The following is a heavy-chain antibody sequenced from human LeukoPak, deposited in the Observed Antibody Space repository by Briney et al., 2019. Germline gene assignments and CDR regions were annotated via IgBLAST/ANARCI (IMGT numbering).Heavy chain of an antibody. CDR2: INSGGDAT. Sequence: HPGGSLRLSCAASGFTFSIHNMDWVRQAPGKGLEWISYINSGGDATHYADSVKGRFTISRDDAKNSLYMQMNSLTAEDTAGYYCARGAGRYGDYRDYWGQGTLVTVSS. D-gene: IGHD4-17*01. V-gene: IGHV3-48*04. CDR1: GFTFSIHN. CDR3: ARGAGRYGDYRDY. J-gene: IGHJ4*02.